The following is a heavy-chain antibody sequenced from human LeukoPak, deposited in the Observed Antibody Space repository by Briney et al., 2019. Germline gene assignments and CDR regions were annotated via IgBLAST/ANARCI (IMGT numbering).Heavy chain of an antibody. CDR1: GYTFTDNY. D-gene: IGHD2-15*01. V-gene: IGHV1-2*02. Sequence: ASVKVSCQASGYTFTDNYIHFVRPAPGQGLEWMGWINPNSGGTKYAQRFQGRVTMTRDTSISTVYMILSRLRSDDTALYYCARDKFCSGGTCYFLLFDYWGQGTLVTVSS. CDR3: ARDKFCSGGTCYFLLFDY. J-gene: IGHJ4*02. CDR2: INPNSGGT.